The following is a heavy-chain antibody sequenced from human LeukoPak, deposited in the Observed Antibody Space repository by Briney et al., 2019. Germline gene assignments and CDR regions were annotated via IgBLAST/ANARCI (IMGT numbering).Heavy chain of an antibody. Sequence: PSETLSLTCTVSGGSISSSSYYWGWIRQPPGKGLEWIGSIYYSGSTYYNPSLKSRVTISVDTSKNQFSLKLSSVTAADTAVYYCARQGGSGSYYFDYWGQGTLVTVSS. V-gene: IGHV4-39*01. CDR2: IYYSGST. D-gene: IGHD1-26*01. CDR3: ARQGGSGSYYFDY. J-gene: IGHJ4*02. CDR1: GGSISSSSYY.